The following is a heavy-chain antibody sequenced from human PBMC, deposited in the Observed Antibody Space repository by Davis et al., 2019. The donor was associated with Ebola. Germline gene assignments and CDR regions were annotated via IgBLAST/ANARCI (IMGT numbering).Heavy chain of an antibody. Sequence: ASVKVSCKASGYTFRDYYMNWVRQAPGQGLEWMGWINPKSGGTNSAQTLQGRVTMTRDTSISTAYMDLSRLTSDDTAAYFCARELSINGDEYFQHWGQGTLVTVSS. V-gene: IGHV1-2*02. CDR2: INPKSGGT. D-gene: IGHD2-21*01. CDR1: GYTFRDYY. J-gene: IGHJ1*01. CDR3: ARELSINGDEYFQH.